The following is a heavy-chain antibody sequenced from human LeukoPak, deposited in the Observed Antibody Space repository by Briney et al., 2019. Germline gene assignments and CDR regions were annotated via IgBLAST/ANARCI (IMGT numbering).Heavy chain of an antibody. CDR1: GGSISSSSYY. V-gene: IGHV4-39*07. D-gene: IGHD3-10*01. CDR2: IYYSGST. J-gene: IGHJ4*02. CDR3: ARHYGSGKPWFDY. Sequence: NPSETLSLTCTVSGGSISSSSYYWAWIRQPPGKGLEWIGSIYYSGSTYYNPSLKSRVTISVDTSKNQFSLKLSSVSAADTAVYYCARHYGSGKPWFDYWGQGSLVTVSS.